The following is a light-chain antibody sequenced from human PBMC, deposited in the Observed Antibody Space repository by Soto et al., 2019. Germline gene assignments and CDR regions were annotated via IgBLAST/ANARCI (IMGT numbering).Light chain of an antibody. CDR2: DAS. Sequence: EIVLTQSPATLSLSPGERATLSCRASQSVGGYLDWYQQKPGQAPRLLIYDASNRASGIPARVSGSGSGTDFTLTISSLEPEDLAVYYCHQRSNWPPLTFGGGNKVEIK. CDR1: QSVGGY. CDR3: HQRSNWPPLT. J-gene: IGKJ4*01. V-gene: IGKV3-11*01.